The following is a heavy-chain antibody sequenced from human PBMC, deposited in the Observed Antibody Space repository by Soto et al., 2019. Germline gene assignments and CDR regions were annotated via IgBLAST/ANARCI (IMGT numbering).Heavy chain of an antibody. CDR3: ARVVMTTVHASGYDGLYV. CDR2: INPLIGTA. Sequence: QVQLVQSGAEVRKPGSSVTVACKASGGTFSTYGITWVRQAPRQVLEWMGKINPLIGTANYAQRVRGRVTITADESTTTANMDLTSLSAEDTDVYYCARVVMTTVHASGYDGLYVWGQGTTVTVPS. J-gene: IGHJ6*02. D-gene: IGHD4-4*01. V-gene: IGHV1-69*18. CDR1: GGTFSTYG.